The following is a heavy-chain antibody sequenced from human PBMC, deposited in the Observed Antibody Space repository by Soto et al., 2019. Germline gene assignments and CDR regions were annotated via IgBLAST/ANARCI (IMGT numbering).Heavy chain of an antibody. CDR2: ISRDGSKQ. CDR3: VRDDDAGPNAFYL. D-gene: IGHD3-16*01. V-gene: IGHV3-33*05. J-gene: IGHJ3*01. Sequence: GGSLRLSCAASGFMFSNHGMHWVRQAPGKGLEWVALISRDGSKQFYTDSVKGRFSISRDNSKNTLFLQMSGLGVDDMAVYYCVRDDDAGPNAFYLWGRGTMSTVS. CDR1: GFMFSNHG.